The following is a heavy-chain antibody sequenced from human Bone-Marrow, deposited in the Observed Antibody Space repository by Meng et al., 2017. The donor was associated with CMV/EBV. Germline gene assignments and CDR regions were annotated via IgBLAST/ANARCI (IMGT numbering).Heavy chain of an antibody. CDR2: IIPSGGST. Sequence: ASVKVSCKVSGYTLTELSMHWLRQAPGQGLEWMGIIIPSGGSTSYAQKFQGRVTMTRDTSTSTVYMELSSLRSEDTAVYYCARRGNWYNQGWFDPWGQGTLVTVSS. J-gene: IGHJ5*02. D-gene: IGHD1/OR15-1a*01. V-gene: IGHV1-46*01. CDR1: GYTLTELS. CDR3: ARRGNWYNQGWFDP.